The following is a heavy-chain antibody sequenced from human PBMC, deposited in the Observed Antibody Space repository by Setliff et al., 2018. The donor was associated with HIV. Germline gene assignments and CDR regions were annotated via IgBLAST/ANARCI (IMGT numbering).Heavy chain of an antibody. CDR1: GDSISSGNYY. V-gene: IGHV4-39*07. D-gene: IGHD2-8*01. Sequence: PSETLSLTCTVSGDSISSGNYYWSWIRQPPGKGLEWIGSIYYSGSTYYTPSLKRRVTISVDTSKNQFSLKLSSVTAADTAVYYCAREYVSRLYWYFDLWGRGTLVTVSS. J-gene: IGHJ2*01. CDR2: IYYSGST. CDR3: AREYVSRLYWYFDL.